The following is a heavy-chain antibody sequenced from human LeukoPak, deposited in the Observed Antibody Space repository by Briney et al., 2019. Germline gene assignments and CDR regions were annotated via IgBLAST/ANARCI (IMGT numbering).Heavy chain of an antibody. CDR3: AEDRIQLWLQLDY. J-gene: IGHJ4*02. CDR1: GFTFSSYG. D-gene: IGHD5-18*01. Sequence: GGSLRLSCAASGFTFSSYGMHWVRQAPGKGLEWVAVISYDGSNKYYADSVKGRFTISRDNSKNTLYLQMNSLRAEDTAVYYRAEDRIQLWLQLDYWGQGTLVTVSS. CDR2: ISYDGSNK. V-gene: IGHV3-30*18.